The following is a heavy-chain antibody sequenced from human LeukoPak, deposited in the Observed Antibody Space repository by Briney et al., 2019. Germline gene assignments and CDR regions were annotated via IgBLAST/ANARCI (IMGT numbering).Heavy chain of an antibody. J-gene: IGHJ6*02. D-gene: IGHD3-9*01. CDR2: IYPNSGGT. CDR1: GYTFTGYY. Sequence: ASVKVSCKASGYTFTGYYMHWVRQAPGQGLGWMGWIYPNSGGTNYAQKFQGRVTMTRDTSISTAYMELSRLRSDDTAVYYCARVTAYDTPMDVWGQGTTVTVSS. V-gene: IGHV1-2*02. CDR3: ARVTAYDTPMDV.